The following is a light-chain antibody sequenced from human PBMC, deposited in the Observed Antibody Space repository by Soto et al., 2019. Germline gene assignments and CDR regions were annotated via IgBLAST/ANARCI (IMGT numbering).Light chain of an antibody. CDR1: QRVSSSY. J-gene: IGKJ5*01. Sequence: EVALTQSPGTLPLSPGERATLSYSASQRVSSSYLAWYQQKPGQAPRLLIYGASSRATGIPDRFSGSESGTDFTLTISILETGDSAVYYCEQYGSSLFFGEGTRLEIK. CDR2: GAS. V-gene: IGKV3-20*01. CDR3: EQYGSSLF.